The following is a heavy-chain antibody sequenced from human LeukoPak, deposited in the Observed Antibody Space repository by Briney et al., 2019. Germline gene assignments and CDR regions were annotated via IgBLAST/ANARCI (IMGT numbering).Heavy chain of an antibody. CDR3: ARLGGGYSSGWYPVDY. Sequence: SETLSLTCAVYGGSFSGYYWSWIRQPPGKGLEWIGEINHSGSTNYNPSLKSRVTISVDTSKNQFSLKLSSVTAADTAVYYCARLGGGYSSGWYPVDYWGQGTLVTVSS. CDR2: INHSGST. D-gene: IGHD6-19*01. CDR1: GGSFSGYY. V-gene: IGHV4-34*01. J-gene: IGHJ4*02.